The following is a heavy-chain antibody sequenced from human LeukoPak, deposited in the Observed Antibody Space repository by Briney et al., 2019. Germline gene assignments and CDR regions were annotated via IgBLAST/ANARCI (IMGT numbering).Heavy chain of an antibody. J-gene: IGHJ4*02. Sequence: GESLKIFLKTSGYSLPTYWKGWVRQMPGKGLEWMGVIYPGDSDTRYSPSLQGQVTISVDKSINAAYLQWNSLKASDTAMYYCARQLRRFGLADYWGQGALVTVSS. CDR1: GYSLPTYW. D-gene: IGHD3/OR15-3a*01. V-gene: IGHV5-51*01. CDR3: ARQLRRFGLADY. CDR2: IYPGDSDT.